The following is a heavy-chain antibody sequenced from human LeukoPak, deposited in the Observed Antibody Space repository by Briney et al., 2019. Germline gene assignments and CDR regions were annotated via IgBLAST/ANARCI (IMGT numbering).Heavy chain of an antibody. D-gene: IGHD3-9*01. CDR2: ILPILGIA. CDR1: GGTFSSYA. CDR3: ARDLAEYYDILTGPLFDY. J-gene: IGHJ4*02. Sequence: SVKVSCKASGGTFSSYAISWVRQAPGQGLEWMGRILPILGIANYAQKFQGRVTITADKSTSTAYMELSSLRSEDTAVYYCARDLAEYYDILTGPLFDYWGQGTLVTVSS. V-gene: IGHV1-69*04.